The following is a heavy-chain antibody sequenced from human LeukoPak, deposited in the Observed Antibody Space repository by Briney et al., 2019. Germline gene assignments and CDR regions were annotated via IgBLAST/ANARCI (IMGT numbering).Heavy chain of an antibody. CDR2: ISRNSGSI. CDR1: GFTFDDYA. Sequence: GGSLRLSCAASGFTFDDYAMHWVRQAPGKGLEWVSGISRNSGSIGYADSVKGRFTISRDNAKNSLYLQMNSLRAEDMALYYCAKDGTRSGGNFDYWGQGTLVTVSS. J-gene: IGHJ4*02. CDR3: AKDGTRSGGNFDY. V-gene: IGHV3-9*03. D-gene: IGHD2-15*01.